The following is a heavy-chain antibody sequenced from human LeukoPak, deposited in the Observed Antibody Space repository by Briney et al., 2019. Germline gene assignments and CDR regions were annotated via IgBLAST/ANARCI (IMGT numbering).Heavy chain of an antibody. CDR2: IFYSGST. CDR1: GVYVSSASNY. CDR3: ARDPGYCTGGSCGHFDY. D-gene: IGHD2-15*01. J-gene: IGHJ4*02. Sequence: KPSETLSLTCTVSGVYVSSASNYWSWIRQAPGKGLEWIGFIFYSGSTSYNPSLKSRVTISLDSSKNQFSLKLSSVAAADTAVYYCARDPGYCTGGSCGHFDYWGQGTLVTVST. V-gene: IGHV4-61*01.